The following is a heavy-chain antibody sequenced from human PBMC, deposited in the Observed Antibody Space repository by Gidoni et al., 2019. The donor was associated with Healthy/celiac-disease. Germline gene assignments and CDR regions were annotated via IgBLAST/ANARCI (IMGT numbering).Heavy chain of an antibody. J-gene: IGHJ6*02. D-gene: IGHD2-2*02. CDR1: GFTFGAYA. V-gene: IGHV3-49*04. Sequence: EVQLVESGGGLVQPVRSLRLSCTASGFTFGAYAMSWVRQAPGKGLEWVGFIRSKAYGGTTEYAASVKGRFTISRDDSKSIAYLQMNSLKTEDTAVYYCTRDQDIVVVPAAILGMDVWGQGTTVTVSS. CDR3: TRDQDIVVVPAAILGMDV. CDR2: IRSKAYGGTT.